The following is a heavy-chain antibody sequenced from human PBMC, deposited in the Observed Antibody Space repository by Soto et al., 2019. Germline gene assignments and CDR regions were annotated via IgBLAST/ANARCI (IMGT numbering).Heavy chain of an antibody. CDR2: ISYSGNT. D-gene: IGHD2-15*01. CDR3: AGLRGYAGSPIDY. J-gene: IGHJ4*02. V-gene: IGHV4-59*01. CDR1: GGSIISGY. Sequence: SETLSLTCTVSGGSIISGYWSWIRQPPGKGLEWIGYISYSGNTNYNPSLKSRVTMSVDTPKNQFSLRLSSVTTADAAVYYCAGLRGYAGSPIDYWGQGTLVTVSS.